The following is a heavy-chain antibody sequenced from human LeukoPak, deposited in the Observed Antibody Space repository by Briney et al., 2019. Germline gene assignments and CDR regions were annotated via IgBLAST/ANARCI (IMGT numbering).Heavy chain of an antibody. D-gene: IGHD3-3*01. Sequence: GGSLRLSCAASGFTFSSYAMSWVRQAPGKGLEWVSAISGSGGSTYYADSVKGRFTISRDNAKNSLYLQMNSLRAEDTAVYYCARDYVTIFGVVIASFDYWGQGTLVTVSS. CDR3: ARDYVTIFGVVIASFDY. J-gene: IGHJ4*02. V-gene: IGHV3-23*01. CDR2: ISGSGGST. CDR1: GFTFSSYA.